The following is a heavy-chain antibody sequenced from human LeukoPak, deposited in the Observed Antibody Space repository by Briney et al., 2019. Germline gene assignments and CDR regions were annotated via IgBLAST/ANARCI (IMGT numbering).Heavy chain of an antibody. CDR2: IYYSGST. D-gene: IGHD4-23*01. Sequence: SETLSLTCIVSGGSVNSSSYYWGWIRQPPGKGLEWIGNIYYSGSTYYNPSLKSRVTISVDTSKNQFSLKLSSVTAADTAVYYCARGGKPLWYFDLWGRGTLVTVSS. CDR1: GGSVNSSSYY. J-gene: IGHJ2*01. V-gene: IGHV4-39*07. CDR3: ARGGKPLWYFDL.